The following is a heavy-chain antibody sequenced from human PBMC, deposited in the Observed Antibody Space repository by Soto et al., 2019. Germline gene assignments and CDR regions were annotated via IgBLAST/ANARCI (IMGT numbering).Heavy chain of an antibody. J-gene: IGHJ4*02. D-gene: IGHD5-18*01. CDR2: ISSSSSTI. V-gene: IGHV3-48*01. Sequence: EVQLVESGGGLVQPGGSLRLSCAASGFTFSSYSMNWVRQAPGKGLEWVSYISSSSSTIYYADSVKGRFTISRDNAKNSLYLQMNSLRAEDTAVYYCARDSGYSYGPHDYWGQGTLVTVSS. CDR3: ARDSGYSYGPHDY. CDR1: GFTFSSYS.